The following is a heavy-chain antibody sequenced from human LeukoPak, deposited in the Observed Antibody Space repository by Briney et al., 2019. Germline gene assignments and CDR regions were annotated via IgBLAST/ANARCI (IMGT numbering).Heavy chain of an antibody. CDR2: IKSKTDGETT. D-gene: IGHD6-19*01. J-gene: IGHJ4*02. CDR3: TTDVWL. Sequence: PGGSLRLSCAAPGVSFRTAWMSWVRQAPGKGLEWVGRIKSKTDGETTDYAAPVKGRFTVSRDDAKNIVFREMNSLKTEDTALYYCTTDVWLWGQGTLVIVS. V-gene: IGHV3-15*01. CDR1: GVSFRTAW.